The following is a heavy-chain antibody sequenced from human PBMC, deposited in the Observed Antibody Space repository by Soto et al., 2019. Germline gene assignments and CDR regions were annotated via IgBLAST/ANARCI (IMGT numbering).Heavy chain of an antibody. CDR2: ISAYNGNT. CDR3: ARETTVTTSPRFYWYFDL. Sequence: GASVKVSCKASGYTFTSYGISWVRQAPGQGLEWMGWISAYNGNTNYAQKHQGRVTMTTDTSTSTAYMELRSLRSDDTAVYYCARETTVTTSPRFYWYFDLWGRGTLVTVSS. J-gene: IGHJ2*01. CDR1: GYTFTSYG. V-gene: IGHV1-18*01. D-gene: IGHD4-17*01.